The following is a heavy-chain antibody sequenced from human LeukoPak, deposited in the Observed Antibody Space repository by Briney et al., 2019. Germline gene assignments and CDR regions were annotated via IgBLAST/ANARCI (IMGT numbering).Heavy chain of an antibody. D-gene: IGHD2-21*02. V-gene: IGHV3-66*01. Sequence: GGSLRLSCAASGFTVSSNYMSWVRQAPGKGLEWVSLIYTGGSTYYADSVKGRFTISRDNAKNTLYLQMNSLGGEDTAVYYCAKSHHVTAIDYWGQGTLVTVSS. CDR1: GFTVSSNY. J-gene: IGHJ4*02. CDR2: IYTGGST. CDR3: AKSHHVTAIDY.